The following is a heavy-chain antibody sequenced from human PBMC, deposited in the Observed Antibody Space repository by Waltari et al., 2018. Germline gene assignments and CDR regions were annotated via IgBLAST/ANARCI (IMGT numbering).Heavy chain of an antibody. Sequence: EEQLVESGGGLVQPGDSLRLSCAASGFTFSSFWMNWVRQAPGKGPLWVSRISTDASDTTYADSVKGRFTISRDNSENTVYLQMKSLRVEDTAMYYCARDDHGDYEYYGMDVWGPGTTVTVSS. D-gene: IGHD4-17*01. J-gene: IGHJ6*02. CDR3: ARDDHGDYEYYGMDV. CDR2: ISTDASDT. CDR1: GFTFSSFW. V-gene: IGHV3-74*03.